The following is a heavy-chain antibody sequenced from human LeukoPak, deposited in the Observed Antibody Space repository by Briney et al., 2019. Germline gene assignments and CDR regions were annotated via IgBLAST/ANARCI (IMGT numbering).Heavy chain of an antibody. J-gene: IGHJ4*02. V-gene: IGHV3-7*01. CDR1: GFTFSSYW. CDR2: IKQDGSEK. Sequence: GGSLRLSCAASGFTFSSYWMSWVRQAPGKGLEWVANIKQDGSEKYYVDSVKGRFTISRDNAKNSLYLQMNSLRAEDTAVYYCARAKWAFGELLYGDYWGQGTLVTVSS. D-gene: IGHD3-10*01. CDR3: ARAKWAFGELLYGDY.